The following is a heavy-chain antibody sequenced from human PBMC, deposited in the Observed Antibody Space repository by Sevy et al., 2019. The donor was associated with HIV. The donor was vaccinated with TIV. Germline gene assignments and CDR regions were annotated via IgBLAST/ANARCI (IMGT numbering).Heavy chain of an antibody. J-gene: IGHJ5*02. D-gene: IGHD3-10*01. CDR2: INHSGST. CDR1: GGSFSGYY. CDR3: ARGVNYYGPGSYYPS. Sequence: SETLSLTCAVYGGSFSGYYWSWIRQPPGKGLEWIGEINHSGSTNYNPSLKSRVTISVDTSKNQFSLRLSTVTAADAAVYYCARGVNYYGPGSYYPSWGQGTLVTVSS. V-gene: IGHV4-34*01.